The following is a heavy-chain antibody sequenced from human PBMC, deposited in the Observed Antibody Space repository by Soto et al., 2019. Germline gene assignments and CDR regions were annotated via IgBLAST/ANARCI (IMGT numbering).Heavy chain of an antibody. J-gene: IGHJ6*03. V-gene: IGHV4-59*08. Sequence: SETLSLTCTVSGGSISSYYWSWIRQPPGKGLEWIGYIYYSGSTNYTPSLKSRVTISVDTSKNQFSLKLSSVTAADTAVYYCARHVPIVVVPAAKYYYYYMDVWGKGTTVTVSS. D-gene: IGHD2-2*01. CDR2: IYYSGST. CDR1: GGSISSYY. CDR3: ARHVPIVVVPAAKYYYYYMDV.